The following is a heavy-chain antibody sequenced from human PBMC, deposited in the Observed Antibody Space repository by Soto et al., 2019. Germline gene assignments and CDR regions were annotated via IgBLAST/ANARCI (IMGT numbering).Heavy chain of an antibody. D-gene: IGHD2-15*01. V-gene: IGHV3-15*01. CDR2: IKTSAGGGAT. J-gene: IGHJ6*02. CDR3: TTGSVEGI. Sequence: PGGSLRLSCAASGFTFRSYAMSWVRQAPGKGLEWVGRIKTSAGGGATDYAAPVQGRFTISRDDSKNALYLHMNSLRTEDTAIYYCTTGSVEGIWGQGTTVTVSS. CDR1: GFTFRSYA.